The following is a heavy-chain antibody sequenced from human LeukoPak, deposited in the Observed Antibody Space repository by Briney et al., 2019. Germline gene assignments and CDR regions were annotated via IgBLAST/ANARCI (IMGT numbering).Heavy chain of an antibody. Sequence: SQTLSLTCTVSGGSISSSSYYWGWIRRPPGKGLEWIGCIYYSGSTYYNPSLKSRVTISVDTSKNQFSLKLSSVTPADTSVYYCASEDPYDSSGYSRPFDDWGQGTLVTVSS. D-gene: IGHD3-22*01. J-gene: IGHJ4*02. V-gene: IGHV4-39*01. CDR1: GGSISSSSYY. CDR2: IYYSGST. CDR3: ASEDPYDSSGYSRPFDD.